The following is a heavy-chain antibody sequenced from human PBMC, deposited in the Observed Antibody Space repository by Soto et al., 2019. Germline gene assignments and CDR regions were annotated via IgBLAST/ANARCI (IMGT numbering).Heavy chain of an antibody. Sequence: QVQLVQSGAEVKKPGASVKVSCKASGYTFTSYYMHWVRQAPGQGLEWMGIINPSGGSTSYAQKFQGRVTMTRDTSTSTVYMELSSLRSEDTAVYYCARATYYDFWGGYGDAFDIWGQGTMVTVSS. J-gene: IGHJ3*02. V-gene: IGHV1-46*01. CDR2: INPSGGST. CDR3: ARATYYDFWGGYGDAFDI. D-gene: IGHD3-3*01. CDR1: GYTFTSYY.